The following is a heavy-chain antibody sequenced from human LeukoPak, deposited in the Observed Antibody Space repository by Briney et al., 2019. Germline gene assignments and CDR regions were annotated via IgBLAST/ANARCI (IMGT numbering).Heavy chain of an antibody. Sequence: GASVKVSCKASGGTFSSYAISWVRQAPGQGREWMGGIIPIFGTANYAQKFQGRVTITADESTSTAYMELSSLRSEDTAVYYCAREDQYDSSGYMIFGYWSQGTLVTVSS. V-gene: IGHV1-69*13. D-gene: IGHD3-22*01. CDR2: IIPIFGTA. J-gene: IGHJ4*02. CDR3: AREDQYDSSGYMIFGY. CDR1: GGTFSSYA.